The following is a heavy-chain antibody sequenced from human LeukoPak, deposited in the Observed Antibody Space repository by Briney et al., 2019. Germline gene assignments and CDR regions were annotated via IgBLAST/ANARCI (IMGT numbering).Heavy chain of an antibody. V-gene: IGHV7-4-1*02. J-gene: IGHJ6*03. D-gene: IGHD1-26*01. CDR2: INTNTGNP. Sequence: ASVKVSCKASGYTFTSYAMNWVRQAPGQGLEWMGWINTNTGNPTYAQGFTGRFVFSLGTSVSTAYLQISSLKAEDTAVYYCARFIVGAPSLGYYYYYMDVWGKGTTVTVSS. CDR1: GYTFTSYA. CDR3: ARFIVGAPSLGYYYYYMDV.